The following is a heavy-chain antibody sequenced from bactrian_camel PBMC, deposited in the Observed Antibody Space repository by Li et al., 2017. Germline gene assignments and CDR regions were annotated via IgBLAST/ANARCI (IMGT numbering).Heavy chain of an antibody. CDR1: GDGIRGVC. CDR3: AADQLYGACRDVLDFPA. V-gene: IGHV3-3*01. J-gene: IGHJ4*01. Sequence: HVQLVESGGGSAQAGGSPTLSCTAAGDGIRGVCMGWFRQRPGKDREGVAVLWIGGATTSYADSVKGRFIITRDKARDLVYLQMNGLQPEDTGIYYCAADQLYGACRDVLDFPARGQGTQVTVS. CDR2: LWIGGATT. D-gene: IGHD6*01.